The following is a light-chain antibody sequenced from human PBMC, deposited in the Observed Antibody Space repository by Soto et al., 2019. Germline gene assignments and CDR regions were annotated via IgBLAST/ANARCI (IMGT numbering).Light chain of an antibody. Sequence: QSVLTQPPSVSGSPGQSVAISCTGTSSDLDNYNRVSWYQQPPGTAPKLIIYEVTNRPSGVPDRFSGSKSGDTASLTISGLQAEDEADYFCCSYTTSGTYVFGTGTKLTVL. J-gene: IGLJ1*01. CDR3: CSYTTSGTYV. CDR1: SSDLDNYNR. V-gene: IGLV2-18*02. CDR2: EVT.